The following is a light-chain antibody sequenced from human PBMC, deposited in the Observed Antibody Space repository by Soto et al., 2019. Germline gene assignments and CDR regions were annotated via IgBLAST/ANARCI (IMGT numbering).Light chain of an antibody. CDR2: AVS. V-gene: IGLV2-8*01. CDR1: SSDVGASNY. J-gene: IGLJ1*01. Sequence: QSALTQPPSASGSPGQSVTISCTGTSSDVGASNYVSWYQQHPGKAPKLMIFAVSKRPSGIPDRFSGSKSGNTSSLTVSGLQAEDAADYYCSSHAGSNNFVFGSGTKLTVL. CDR3: SSHAGSNNFV.